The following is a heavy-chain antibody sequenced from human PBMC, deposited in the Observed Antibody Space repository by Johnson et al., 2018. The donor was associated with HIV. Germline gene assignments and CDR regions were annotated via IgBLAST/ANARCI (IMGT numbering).Heavy chain of an antibody. CDR1: GFTFSSYW. CDR3: AREGPSERAGFDI. Sequence: VQLVESGGGLVQPGGSLRLSCAASGFTFSSYWMSWVRQAPGKGLVWVARINNDGGSTSYVDSVKGRFTISRDNAKNTLYLQMNSLRADDTAVYFCAREGPSERAGFDIWGQGTTVTVSS. J-gene: IGHJ3*02. V-gene: IGHV3-74*01. CDR2: INNDGGST.